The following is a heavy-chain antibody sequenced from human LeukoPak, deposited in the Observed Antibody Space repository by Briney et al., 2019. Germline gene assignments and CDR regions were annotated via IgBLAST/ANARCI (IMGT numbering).Heavy chain of an antibody. Sequence: PGGSLRLSCAASGFTFSTYEMNWVRQAPGKGLEWVSYIHNSGSTIYYADSAKGRFTISRDNVKNSLYLQMNNLRADDTAVYYCARDDYDSSTPYYFDYWGQGILVTVSS. V-gene: IGHV3-48*03. J-gene: IGHJ4*02. D-gene: IGHD3-22*01. CDR1: GFTFSTYE. CDR2: IHNSGSTI. CDR3: ARDDYDSSTPYYFDY.